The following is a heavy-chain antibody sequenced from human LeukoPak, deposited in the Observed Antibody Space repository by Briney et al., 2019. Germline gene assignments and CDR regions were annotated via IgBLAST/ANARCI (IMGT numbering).Heavy chain of an antibody. CDR2: IYYSGST. D-gene: IGHD6-13*01. V-gene: IGHV4-59*01. CDR3: ASGIAAAETFDY. J-gene: IGHJ4*02. Sequence: SETLSLTCTVSGGSISSYYWSWFRQPPGKGLEWIGYIYYSGSTNYNPSLKSRVTISVDTSKNQFSLKLSSVTAADTAVYYCASGIAAAETFDYWGQGTLVTVSS. CDR1: GGSISSYY.